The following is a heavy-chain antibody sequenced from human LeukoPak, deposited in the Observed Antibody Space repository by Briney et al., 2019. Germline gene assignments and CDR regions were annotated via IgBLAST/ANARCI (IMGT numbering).Heavy chain of an antibody. D-gene: IGHD4-17*01. V-gene: IGHV3-72*01. CDR3: TRVRHGDYFDY. J-gene: IGHJ4*02. CDR2: TRNKPNGYTT. CDR1: GCSITDHY. Sequence: GGSLRLSCAASGCSITDHYMDWVRQTPRKGLGWVGRTRNKPNGYTTDYGTSVKGRFTVSRDDSENSLYLQMNSLKTEDTAVYYCTRVRHGDYFDYWGQGTLVTVSS.